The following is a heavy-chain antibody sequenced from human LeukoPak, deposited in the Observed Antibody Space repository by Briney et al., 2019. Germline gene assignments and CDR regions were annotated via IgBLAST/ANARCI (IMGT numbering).Heavy chain of an antibody. CDR1: GFIFGDYA. CDR3: TRDLSGTIDY. Sequence: GGSLRLSCTASGFIFGDYAMSWFRQAPGKGLEWVGFIGSRAYGGTTEYAASVKGRFIISRDDSKSIAYLQMNSLKTEDTAVYYCTRDLSGTIDYWGQGTLVTDSS. V-gene: IGHV3-49*03. J-gene: IGHJ4*02. CDR2: IGSRAYGGTT. D-gene: IGHD1/OR15-1a*01.